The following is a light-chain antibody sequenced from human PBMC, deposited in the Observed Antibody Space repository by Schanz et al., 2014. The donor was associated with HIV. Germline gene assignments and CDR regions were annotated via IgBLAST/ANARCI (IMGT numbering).Light chain of an antibody. Sequence: QSVLTQPPSASGTPGQRVTISCSGSSSNIGSNTVNWYQQLPGTAPKLLIYSNHRRPSGVPDRFSGSKSGNTASLTISGLRAEDEADYYCSSYTPNTYVLFGGGTKLTVL. J-gene: IGLJ2*01. CDR1: SSNIGSNT. CDR2: SNH. CDR3: SSYTPNTYVL. V-gene: IGLV1-44*01.